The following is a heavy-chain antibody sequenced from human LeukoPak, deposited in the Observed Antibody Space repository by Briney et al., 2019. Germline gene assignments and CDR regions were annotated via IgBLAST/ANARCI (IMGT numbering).Heavy chain of an antibody. CDR3: ARVAVAGIHAFDI. Sequence: SETLSLTCTVAGGSIISYYWSWIRQPPGKGLEGMGYRYYSGSTNYNPSLKSRVTISVDTSKNQFSLKLSSVTAADTAVYYCARVAVAGIHAFDIWGQGTMVTVSS. J-gene: IGHJ3*02. V-gene: IGHV4-59*01. D-gene: IGHD6-19*01. CDR1: GGSIISYY. CDR2: RYYSGST.